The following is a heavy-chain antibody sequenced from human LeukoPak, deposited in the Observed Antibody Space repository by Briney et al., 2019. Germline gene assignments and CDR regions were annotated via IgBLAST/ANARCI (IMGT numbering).Heavy chain of an antibody. J-gene: IGHJ6*02. Sequence: PPGTLSLTCTVSGGSISSYYWGWIRQPPGKGLEWIGYIYYSGRTNYNPSLKSRVTISVDTSKNQFSLNLSSVTAADTAIYYCATSSRQYYYYGWDVWGQGTTVTVSS. CDR1: GGSISSYY. V-gene: IGHV4-59*01. CDR2: IYYSGRT. CDR3: ATSSRQYYYYGWDV.